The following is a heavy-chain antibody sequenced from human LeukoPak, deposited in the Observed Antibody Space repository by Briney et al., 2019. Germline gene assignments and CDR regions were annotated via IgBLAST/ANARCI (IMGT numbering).Heavy chain of an antibody. V-gene: IGHV1-2*02. J-gene: IGHJ4*02. Sequence: ASVKVSCKASGYTFTGYYMHWVRQAPGQGLEWMGWTNPNSGGTNYAQKFQGRVTMTRDTSISTAYMELSRLRSDDTAVYYCARGGIVVVPAAIYFDYWGQGTLVTVSS. CDR1: GYTFTGYY. CDR3: ARGGIVVVPAAIYFDY. D-gene: IGHD2-2*02. CDR2: TNPNSGGT.